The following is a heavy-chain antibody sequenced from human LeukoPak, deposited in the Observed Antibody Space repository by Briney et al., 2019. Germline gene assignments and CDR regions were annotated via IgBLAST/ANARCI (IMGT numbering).Heavy chain of an antibody. V-gene: IGHV4-61*01. Sequence: SETLSLTCTVSGGSIISGTYYWSWIRQPAGKGLEWIGSISYSGSTNYSPSLESRLTISVDTSKNQISLKLTSVTAADTAIYYCARAPERWYSYGSYTYHYMDVWGRGTTVTVSS. CDR2: ISYSGST. CDR3: ARAPERWYSYGSYTYHYMDV. CDR1: GGSIISGTYY. J-gene: IGHJ6*03. D-gene: IGHD3-10*01.